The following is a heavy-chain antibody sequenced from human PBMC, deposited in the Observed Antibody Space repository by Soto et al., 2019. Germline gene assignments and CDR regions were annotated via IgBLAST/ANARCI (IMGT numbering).Heavy chain of an antibody. Sequence: SETLSLTCTVSCGSISSYYWSWIRQPPGKGLEWIGYIYYSGSTNYNPSLKSRVTISVDTSKNQFSLKLSSVTAADTAVYYCARDQVPAALLGWFEPWGQGTLVTVS. V-gene: IGHV4-59*01. D-gene: IGHD2-2*01. CDR1: CGSISSYY. CDR2: IYYSGST. J-gene: IGHJ5*02. CDR3: ARDQVPAALLGWFEP.